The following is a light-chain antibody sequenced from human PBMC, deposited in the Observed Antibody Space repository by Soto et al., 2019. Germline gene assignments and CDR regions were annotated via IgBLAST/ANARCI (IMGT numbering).Light chain of an antibody. Sequence: IQLTQSPSSLSASVGDRVTITCRASQDIAIYLAWYQQKPGEAPKLLIYAASTLYGGVPSRFSGSGSGTDFTLTISGLQAEDVAVYYCQQYCVRPWTFGQGTKVDIK. CDR3: QQYCVRPWT. CDR2: AAS. J-gene: IGKJ1*01. CDR1: QDIAIY. V-gene: IGKV1-9*01.